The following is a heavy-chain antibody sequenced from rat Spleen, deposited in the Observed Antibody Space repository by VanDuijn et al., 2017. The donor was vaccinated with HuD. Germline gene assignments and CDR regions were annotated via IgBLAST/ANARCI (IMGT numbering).Heavy chain of an antibody. V-gene: IGHV5-31*01. CDR3: ARHHYDGYYHGPVFGIMDA. CDR2: ISTGGST. J-gene: IGHJ4*01. D-gene: IGHD1-12*03. Sequence: EVQLVESGGGLVQPGRSLKLSCIASGFTFNKYWMTWIRQAPKKGLEWVAYISTGGSTYYPDSVKGRLTVSRDNAKSTLYLQMDSLRSEDTASYFCARHHYDGYYHGPVFGIMDAWGQGASVTVSS. CDR1: GFTFNKYW.